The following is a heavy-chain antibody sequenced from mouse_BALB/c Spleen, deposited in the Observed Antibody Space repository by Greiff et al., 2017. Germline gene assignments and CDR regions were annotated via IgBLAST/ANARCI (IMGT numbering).Heavy chain of an antibody. Sequence: EVQLQESGAELVRPGALVKLSCTASGFNIKDYYMHWVKQRPEQGLEWIGWIDPENGNTIYDPKFQGKASITADTSSNTAYLQLSSLTSEDTAVYYCARVVARTMDYWGQGTSVTVSS. CDR3: ARVVARTMDY. J-gene: IGHJ4*01. CDR2: IDPENGNT. D-gene: IGHD1-1*01. CDR1: GFNIKDYY. V-gene: IGHV14-1*02.